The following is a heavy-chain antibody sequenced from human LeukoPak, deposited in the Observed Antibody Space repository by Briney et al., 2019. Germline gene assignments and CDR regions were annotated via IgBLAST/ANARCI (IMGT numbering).Heavy chain of an antibody. CDR2: VSQSGST. J-gene: IGHJ4*02. Sequence: PSETLSLTRTVSGGSISNSNWWSWVRQPPGKGLEWIGEVSQSGSTNYNPSLKSRVTMSLDKSKNQFSLKLNSVTAADTALYYCETYESSGYYRGWFWGQGTLVTVSS. CDR1: GGSISNSNW. D-gene: IGHD3-22*01. V-gene: IGHV4-4*02. CDR3: ETYESSGYYRGWF.